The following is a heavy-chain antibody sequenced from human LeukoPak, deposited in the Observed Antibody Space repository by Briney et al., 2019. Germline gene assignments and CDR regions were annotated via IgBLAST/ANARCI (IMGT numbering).Heavy chain of an antibody. Sequence: GGSLRLSCAASGFTFSSYWMSWVRQAPGKGLEWVANIKKDGSEKCYVDSVEGRFTISRDNAKTSLYLQMNSLRAEDTAVYYCARDLSGVTGYTYGRGIDYWGQGTLVTVSS. CDR1: GFTFSSYW. V-gene: IGHV3-7*01. J-gene: IGHJ4*02. D-gene: IGHD5-18*01. CDR3: ARDLSGVTGYTYGRGIDY. CDR2: IKKDGSEK.